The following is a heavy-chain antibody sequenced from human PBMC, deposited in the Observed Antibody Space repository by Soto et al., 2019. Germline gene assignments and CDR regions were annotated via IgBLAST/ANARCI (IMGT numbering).Heavy chain of an antibody. Sequence: HPGWSLRLSCAASGFTFSSYVMHWVRQAPGKGLEWVAVVSNDGSNKDYADSAKGRFTISRDNSKNTLYLQMNSLRAEDTAVYYCAKVLLTYTSGWYHPHFDYWGQGTLVTVSS. V-gene: IGHV3-30*18. J-gene: IGHJ4*02. CDR2: VSNDGSNK. D-gene: IGHD6-19*01. CDR1: GFTFSSYV. CDR3: AKVLLTYTSGWYHPHFDY.